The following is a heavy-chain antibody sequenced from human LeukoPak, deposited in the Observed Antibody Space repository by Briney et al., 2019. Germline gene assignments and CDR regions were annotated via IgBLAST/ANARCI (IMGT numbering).Heavy chain of an antibody. V-gene: IGHV1-2*06. CDR2: INPNSGGT. Sequence: SVTVSCKASGYIFNGYYMLWVRQAPGQGLEWMGRINPNSGGTNYAQKFQGRVTMTSDTSISTDYMELTRLTADDTAVHCCARARAGSPIGDYWVQGTMVTVSS. D-gene: IGHD6-13*01. J-gene: IGHJ4*02. CDR1: GYIFNGYY. CDR3: ARARAGSPIGDY.